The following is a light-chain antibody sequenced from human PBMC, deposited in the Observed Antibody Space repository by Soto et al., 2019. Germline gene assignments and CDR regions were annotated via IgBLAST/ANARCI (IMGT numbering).Light chain of an antibody. V-gene: IGKV1-5*03. Sequence: DIQMTQSPSTLSASVGDIVTITCRASQSVSSWFAWYQQKPGKDPKLLISKASTLEGGVPSRFSGSESGTEFTLTISSLQPDDFASYYCQQYKSHSSFGQGTKLEIK. CDR3: QQYKSHSS. J-gene: IGKJ2*01. CDR2: KAS. CDR1: QSVSSW.